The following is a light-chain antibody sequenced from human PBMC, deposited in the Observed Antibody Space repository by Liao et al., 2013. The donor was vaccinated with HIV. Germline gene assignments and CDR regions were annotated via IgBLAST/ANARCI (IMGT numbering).Light chain of an antibody. V-gene: IGLV3-25*02. J-gene: IGLJ1*01. CDR3: QVWDSSSDHQV. CDR2: KDS. Sequence: SYELTQPPSVSVSPGQTARITCSGDALPKLYAYWYQQKPGQAPVLVIYKDSERPSGIPERFSGSNSGNTATLTISRVEAGDEADYYCQVWDSSSDHQVFGTGTKVTVL. CDR1: ALPKLY.